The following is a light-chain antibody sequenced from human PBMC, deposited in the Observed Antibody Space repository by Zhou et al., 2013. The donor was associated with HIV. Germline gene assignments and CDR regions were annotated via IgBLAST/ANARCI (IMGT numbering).Light chain of an antibody. V-gene: IGKV1-39*01. CDR3: QQYYSYPYT. CDR2: AAS. Sequence: DIQMTQSPSSLSASVGDRVTITCRASQSISSYLNWYQQKPGKAPKFLIYAASSLQSGVPSRISGSGSGTDFTLTISCLQSEDFATYYCQQYYSYPYTFGQGTKLEIK. J-gene: IGKJ2*01. CDR1: QSISSY.